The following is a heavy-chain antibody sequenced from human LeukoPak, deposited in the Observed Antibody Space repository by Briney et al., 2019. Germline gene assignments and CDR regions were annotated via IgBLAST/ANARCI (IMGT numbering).Heavy chain of an antibody. J-gene: IGHJ4*02. D-gene: IGHD3-22*01. CDR1: GFTFSSYA. V-gene: IGHV3-23*01. CDR2: ISGSGGST. CDR3: ARDQDYYDSSGYYFFDY. Sequence: GGSLRLSCAASGFTFSSYAMSWVRQAPGKGLEWVSAISGSGGSTYYADSVKGRFTISKDNSKNTLYLQMNSLRAEDTAVYYCARDQDYYDSSGYYFFDYWGQGTLVTVSS.